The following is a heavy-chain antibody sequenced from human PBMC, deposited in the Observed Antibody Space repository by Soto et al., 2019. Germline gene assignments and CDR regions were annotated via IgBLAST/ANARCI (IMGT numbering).Heavy chain of an antibody. Sequence: QVQLVESGGGVVQPGRSLRLSCAASGFTFSTYGMHWVRQAPGKGLEWVAVISYDGSNKYYADSVKGRFTISRDNSKNTLYLQMGSLRDEDTAVYYCAKGFSYSVIDYWGQGTLVTVSS. CDR3: AKGFSYSVIDY. J-gene: IGHJ4*02. V-gene: IGHV3-30*18. CDR2: ISYDGSNK. CDR1: GFTFSTYG. D-gene: IGHD5-18*01.